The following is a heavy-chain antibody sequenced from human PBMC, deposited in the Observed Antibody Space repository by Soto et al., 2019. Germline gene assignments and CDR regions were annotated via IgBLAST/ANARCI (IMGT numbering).Heavy chain of an antibody. CDR1: GGSFSGYY. CDR2: INHSGST. CDR3: ARGKWLYYYYYYGMDV. V-gene: IGHV4-34*01. D-gene: IGHD6-19*01. Sequence: SETLSLTCAVYGGSFSGYYWSWIRQPTGKGLEWIGEINHSGSTNYNPSLKSRVAISVDTSKNQFSLKLSSVTAADTAVYYCARGKWLYYYYYYGMDVWGQGTTVT. J-gene: IGHJ6*02.